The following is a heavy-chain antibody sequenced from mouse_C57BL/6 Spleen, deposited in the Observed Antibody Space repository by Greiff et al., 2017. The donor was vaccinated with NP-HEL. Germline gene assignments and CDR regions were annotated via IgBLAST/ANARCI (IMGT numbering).Heavy chain of an antibody. D-gene: IGHD4-1*01. Sequence: VQLQQSDAELVKPGASVKISCKVSGYTFTDHTIHWMKQRPEQGLEWIGYIYPRDGSTKYNEKFKGKATLTADKSSSTAYMKLNSLTSEDSAVYLCAKEGELSWFAYWGQGTLVTVSA. CDR2: IYPRDGST. CDR3: AKEGELSWFAY. J-gene: IGHJ3*01. V-gene: IGHV1-78*01. CDR1: GYTFTDHT.